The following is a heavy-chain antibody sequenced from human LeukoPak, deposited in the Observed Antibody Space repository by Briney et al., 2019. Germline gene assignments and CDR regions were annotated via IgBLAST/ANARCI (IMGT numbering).Heavy chain of an antibody. J-gene: IGHJ4*02. D-gene: IGHD3-22*01. Sequence: PSQTLSLTCAISGDSVSSNSAAWNWIRQSPSRGLEWLGRTYYRSKGYNDYAVSVRSRITIKPDTSKSQFSLQLNSVTPEDTAVYYCARDKYYDTSASYYFDYWGQGTPVTVSS. V-gene: IGHV6-1*01. CDR2: TYYRSKGYN. CDR1: GDSVSSNSAA. CDR3: ARDKYYDTSASYYFDY.